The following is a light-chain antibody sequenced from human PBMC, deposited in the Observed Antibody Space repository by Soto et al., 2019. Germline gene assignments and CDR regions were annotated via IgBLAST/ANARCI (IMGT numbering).Light chain of an antibody. J-gene: IGLJ1*01. CDR2: DVT. CDR3: NSYTTNNAFV. Sequence: QSALNQPAAVSWSPGQSITISCTGTSGDIDTYDFVSWYQVHPGKAPKLMIYDVTYRPSGVSDRFTGSRSDNAASLTISGLQPEDEAVYYCNSYTTNNAFVFGTGTKVTVL. CDR1: SGDIDTYDF. V-gene: IGLV2-14*03.